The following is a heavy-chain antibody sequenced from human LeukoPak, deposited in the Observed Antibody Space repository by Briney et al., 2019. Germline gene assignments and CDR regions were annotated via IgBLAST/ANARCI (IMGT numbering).Heavy chain of an antibody. CDR2: IYWDNDK. J-gene: IGHJ4*02. V-gene: IGHV2-5*02. Sequence: SGPTLVNPTQTLTLTCTFSGFSLTTSGVGVGWIRQPPGKAPEWLALIYWDNDKRYSPSLETRLTITKDTSKNLVVFIMTDMDPVDTATYFCAHRRGGYNWNHGDFDYWGQGTLVTVSS. CDR3: AHRRGGYNWNHGDFDY. D-gene: IGHD1-14*01. CDR1: GFSLTTSGVG.